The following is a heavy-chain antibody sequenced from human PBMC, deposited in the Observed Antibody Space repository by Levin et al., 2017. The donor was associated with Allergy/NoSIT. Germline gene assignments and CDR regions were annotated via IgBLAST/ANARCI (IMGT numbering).Heavy chain of an antibody. CDR1: GGSFSGYY. CDR2: INHSGST. V-gene: IGHV4-34*01. Sequence: PSETLSLTCAVYGGSFSGYYWSWIRQPPGKGLEWIGEINHSGSTNYNPSLKSRVTISVDTSKNQFSLKLSSVTAADTAVYYCARGPGSDEGYCSGGSCYSPYYFDYWGQGTLVTVSS. CDR3: ARGPGSDEGYCSGGSCYSPYYFDY. J-gene: IGHJ4*02. D-gene: IGHD2-15*01.